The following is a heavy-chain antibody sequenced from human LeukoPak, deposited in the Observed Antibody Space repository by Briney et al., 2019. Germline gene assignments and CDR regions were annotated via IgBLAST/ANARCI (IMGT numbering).Heavy chain of an antibody. J-gene: IGHJ4*02. CDR3: ARRRYSSDPCYFDY. V-gene: IGHV3-30-3*01. D-gene: IGHD6-19*01. Sequence: GGSLRLSCAASGFTFSSYAMHWARQAPGKGLEWVAVISYDGSNKYYADSVKGRFTISRDNSKNTLYLQMNSLRAEDTAVYYCARRRYSSDPCYFDYWGQGTLVTVSS. CDR1: GFTFSSYA. CDR2: ISYDGSNK.